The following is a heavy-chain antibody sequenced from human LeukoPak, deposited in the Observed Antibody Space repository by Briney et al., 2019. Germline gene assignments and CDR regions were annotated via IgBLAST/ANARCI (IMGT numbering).Heavy chain of an antibody. CDR2: ISSSGSTI. Sequence: GGSLRLSCAASGFTFSDYYMSWIRQAPGKGLEWVSYISSSGSTIYYADSVKGRFTISRDNAKNSLYLQMNSLRGEDTAVYYCTRDSGYNAFDIWGQGTMVTVSS. CDR1: GFTFSDYY. J-gene: IGHJ3*02. D-gene: IGHD5-12*01. V-gene: IGHV3-11*04. CDR3: TRDSGYNAFDI.